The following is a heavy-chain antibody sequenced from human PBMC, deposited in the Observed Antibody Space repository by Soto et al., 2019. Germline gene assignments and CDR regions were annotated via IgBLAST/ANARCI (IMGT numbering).Heavy chain of an antibody. D-gene: IGHD3-22*01. V-gene: IGHV1-58*01. J-gene: IGHJ4*02. CDR2: IVVGSGNT. CDR3: AADFYYDSSGYYFLFDY. Sequence: SVKVSCKASGFTFTSSAVQWVRQARGQRLEWIGWIVVGSGNTNYAQKFQERVTITRDMSTSTAYMELSSLRSEDTAVYYCAADFYYDSSGYYFLFDYWGQGTLVTVSS. CDR1: GFTFTSSA.